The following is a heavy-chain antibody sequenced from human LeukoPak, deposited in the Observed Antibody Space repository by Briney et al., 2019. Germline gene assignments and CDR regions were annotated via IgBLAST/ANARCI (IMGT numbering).Heavy chain of an antibody. V-gene: IGHV3-7*03. Sequence: GGSLRLSCAASGFSLSSHWMTWVRQVPGRGPEWVTNVNRDGSETYYLDSVKGRFTISKDNAKNSLYLQMNSLRAEDTALYHCARNNGMDVWGQGTTVIVSS. CDR3: ARNNGMDV. J-gene: IGHJ6*02. CDR2: VNRDGSET. CDR1: GFSLSSHW.